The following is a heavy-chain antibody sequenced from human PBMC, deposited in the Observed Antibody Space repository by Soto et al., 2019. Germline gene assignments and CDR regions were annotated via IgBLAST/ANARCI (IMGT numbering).Heavy chain of an antibody. J-gene: IGHJ4*02. CDR2: INPSGGST. V-gene: IGHV1-46*01. CDR1: GYTFTSFY. D-gene: IGHD6-13*01. CDR3: ARDHGQQLVHFDY. Sequence: ASVKLCCKASGYTFTSFYIPWGQQSPGQGVEWMGIINPSGGSTSYAQKFQGRVTMTRDTSTSTVYMELSSLRSEDTAVYYCARDHGQQLVHFDYWGQGTLVTVSS.